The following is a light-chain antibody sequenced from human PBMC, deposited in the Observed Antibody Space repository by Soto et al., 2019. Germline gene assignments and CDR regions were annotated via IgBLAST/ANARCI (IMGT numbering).Light chain of an antibody. J-gene: IGLJ3*02. V-gene: IGLV1-40*01. CDR1: NSNIGAGYD. Sequence: QSVLTQPPSVSGAPGQRVTISCTGYNSNIGAGYDVHWYQQLPGTAPKLLIYGNSNRPSVVPDRFSASKSGTSASLAITGLQAEDEADYYCQSYASSLSGWVFGGGTKVTVL. CDR3: QSYASSLSGWV. CDR2: GNS.